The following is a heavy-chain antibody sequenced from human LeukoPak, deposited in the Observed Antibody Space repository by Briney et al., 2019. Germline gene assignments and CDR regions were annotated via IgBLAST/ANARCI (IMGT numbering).Heavy chain of an antibody. D-gene: IGHD3-10*01. CDR3: ARIIYYGSGSYYSYFDY. J-gene: IGHJ4*02. Sequence: ASVKVSCKASGYTFTSDGISWVRQAPGQGLEWMGWISAYNGSTNYAQKLQGRVTMTTDTSTSTAYMELRSLRSDDTAVYYCARIIYYGSGSYYSYFDYWGQGALVTVPS. CDR1: GYTFTSDG. V-gene: IGHV1-18*01. CDR2: ISAYNGST.